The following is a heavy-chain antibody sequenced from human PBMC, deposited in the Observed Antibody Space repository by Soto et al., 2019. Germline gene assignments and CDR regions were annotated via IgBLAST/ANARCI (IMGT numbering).Heavy chain of an antibody. D-gene: IGHD5-12*01. CDR3: ARTTGRGWDPIDY. CDR2: IYYSGST. J-gene: IGHJ4*02. CDR1: GYSISSSNW. Sequence: QVQLQESGPGLVKPSDTLSLTCAVSGYSISSSNWWGWIRQPPGKGLEWIGYIYYSGSTYYNPSLKSRVPMSVDTSKNQSSLKLSSVTAVDTAVYYCARTTGRGWDPIDYWGQGTLVTVSS. V-gene: IGHV4-28*01.